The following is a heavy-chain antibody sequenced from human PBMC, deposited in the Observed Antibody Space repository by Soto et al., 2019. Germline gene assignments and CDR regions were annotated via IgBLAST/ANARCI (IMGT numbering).Heavy chain of an antibody. Sequence: ASVKVSCKASGYTFTGYYMHWVRQAPGQGLEWMGWINPNSGGTNYAQKFQGWVTMTRDTSISTVYMELSRLRSDDTAVYYCARPSNWGSEGDAFDIWGQGTMVTVSS. V-gene: IGHV1-2*04. CDR3: ARPSNWGSEGDAFDI. J-gene: IGHJ3*02. CDR1: GYTFTGYY. D-gene: IGHD7-27*01. CDR2: INPNSGGT.